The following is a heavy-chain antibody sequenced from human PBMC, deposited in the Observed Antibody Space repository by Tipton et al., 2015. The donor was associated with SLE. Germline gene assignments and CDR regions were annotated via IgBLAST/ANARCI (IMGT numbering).Heavy chain of an antibody. J-gene: IGHJ5*02. Sequence: SLRLSCAVSGGSISSDIWWTWVRQPPGKGLEWIGDVFHSGSANYNPSLKSRVTISVDKSKNHFSLKMHSVTAADTAIYYCASPYYYGSGSFDPWGLGTLVTVSS. CDR3: ASPYYYGSGSFDP. D-gene: IGHD3-10*01. V-gene: IGHV4-4*02. CDR2: VFHSGSA. CDR1: GGSISSDIW.